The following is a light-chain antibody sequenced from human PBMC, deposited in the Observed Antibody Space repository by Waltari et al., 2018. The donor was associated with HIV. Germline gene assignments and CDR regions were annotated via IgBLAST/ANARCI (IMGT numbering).Light chain of an antibody. CDR3: QQSHGSPFN. V-gene: IGKV1-39*01. Sequence: DIQMTQSPSSLSASLGDSVVITCRASQAISTYLNWYQQKPGKAPVLLVYSAYTLQPGAPSRFRGAGSGRDFSLSISGLQTEDFASYFCQQSHGSPFNFGPGT. CDR2: SAY. CDR1: QAISTY. J-gene: IGKJ3*01.